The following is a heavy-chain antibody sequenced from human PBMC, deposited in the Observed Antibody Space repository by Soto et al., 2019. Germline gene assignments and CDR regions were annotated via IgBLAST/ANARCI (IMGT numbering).Heavy chain of an antibody. CDR3: AREITSGSYLYYYYYYGMDV. V-gene: IGHV3-30-3*01. J-gene: IGHJ6*02. CDR2: ISYDGSNK. D-gene: IGHD1-26*01. Sequence: GGSLRLSCAASGFTFSSYAMHWVRQAPGKGLEWVAVISYDGSNKYYADSVKGRFTISRDNSKNTLYLQMNSLRAEDTAVYYCAREITSGSYLYYYYYYGMDVWGQGTTVTV. CDR1: GFTFSSYA.